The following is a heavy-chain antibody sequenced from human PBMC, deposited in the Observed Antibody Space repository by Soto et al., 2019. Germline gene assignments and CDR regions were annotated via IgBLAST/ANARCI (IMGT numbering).Heavy chain of an antibody. CDR1: GFTFSSYA. V-gene: IGHV3-30-3*01. J-gene: IGHJ4*02. CDR2: ISYDGSNK. D-gene: IGHD4-17*01. Sequence: GGSLRLSCAASGFTFSSYAMHWVRQAPGKGLEWVAVISYDGSNKYYADSVKGRFTICRDNSKNTLYLQMNSLRAEDTAMYYCARTQQLRFYFDYWGQGTLVTVSS. CDR3: ARTQQLRFYFDY.